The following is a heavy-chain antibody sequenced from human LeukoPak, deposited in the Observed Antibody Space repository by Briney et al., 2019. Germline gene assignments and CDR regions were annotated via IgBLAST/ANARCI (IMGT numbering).Heavy chain of an antibody. CDR3: ARDGLNEYYFDY. CDR1: GFTFSSYW. V-gene: IGHV3-7*01. Sequence: GGSLRLSCAASGFTFSSYWMSWVRQAPGKGLEGVANIKQDGSEKYYVASVKGRFTISRENAKNSLYLQMNSLRAEDTAVYYCARDGLNEYYFDYWGQGTLVTVSS. D-gene: IGHD1-1*01. J-gene: IGHJ4*02. CDR2: IKQDGSEK.